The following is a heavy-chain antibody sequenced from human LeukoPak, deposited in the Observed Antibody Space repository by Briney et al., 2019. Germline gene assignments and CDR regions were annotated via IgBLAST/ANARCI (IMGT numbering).Heavy chain of an antibody. CDR1: GGSISSYY. CDR2: IYYSGSS. J-gene: IGHJ4*02. D-gene: IGHD3-10*01. Sequence: SETLSLTCTVSGGSISSYYWSWIRQPPGKGLEWIGYIYYSGSSNYNPSLKSRVTISVDTSKNQFSLKLSSATAADTAVYYCARERVVERYYYGSGSYYGPFDYWGQGTLVTVSS. CDR3: ARERVVERYYYGSGSYYGPFDY. V-gene: IGHV4-59*01.